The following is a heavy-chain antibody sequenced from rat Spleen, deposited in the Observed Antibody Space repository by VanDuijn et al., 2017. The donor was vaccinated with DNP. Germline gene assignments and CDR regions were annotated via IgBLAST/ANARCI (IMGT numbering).Heavy chain of an antibody. CDR1: GFTFSDSY. CDR2: ISPSGSRP. CDR3: TRGVYYGSSWAFDY. V-gene: IGHV5-20*01. D-gene: IGHD1-6*01. Sequence: EVRLVESGGGLVQPGRSLRLSCTASGFTFSDSYMAWVRQAPKKGLEWVAAISPSGSRPYSPDSVKGRFTISRDTAKSSLYLQMNSLKSEDTATYYCTRGVYYGSSWAFDYWGQGVLVTVSS. J-gene: IGHJ2*01.